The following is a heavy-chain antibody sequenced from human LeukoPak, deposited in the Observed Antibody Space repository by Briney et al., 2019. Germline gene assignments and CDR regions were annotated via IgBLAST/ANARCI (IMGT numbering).Heavy chain of an antibody. Sequence: GGSLRLSCAASGFTFSSYAMHWVRQAPGKGLEWVAVISYDGSNKYYADSVKGRFTISRDNSKNTPYLQMNSLRAEDTAVYYCARDGAVAARYFDYWGQGTLVTVSS. D-gene: IGHD6-19*01. CDR1: GFTFSSYA. J-gene: IGHJ4*02. CDR3: ARDGAVAARYFDY. V-gene: IGHV3-30-3*01. CDR2: ISYDGSNK.